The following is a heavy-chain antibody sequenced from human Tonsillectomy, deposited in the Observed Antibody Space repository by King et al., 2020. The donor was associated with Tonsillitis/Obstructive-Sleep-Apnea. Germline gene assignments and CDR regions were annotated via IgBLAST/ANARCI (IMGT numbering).Heavy chain of an antibody. CDR1: GGSISSGGYS. J-gene: IGHJ4*02. V-gene: IGHV4-30-2*01. D-gene: IGHD1-1*01. CDR2: IYHSGST. CDR3: VREVTTKYYFDY. Sequence: QLQESGSGLVKPSQTLSLTCGVSGGSISSGGYSWSWIRQPPGKGLEWIGYIYHSGSTYYNPSLKSRVTISVDRSKNQFSLKLSSVTAADTAVYYYVREVTTKYYFDYWGQGTLVTVSS.